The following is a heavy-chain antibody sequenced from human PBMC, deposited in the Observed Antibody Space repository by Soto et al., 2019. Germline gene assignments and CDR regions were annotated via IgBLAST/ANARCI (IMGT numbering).Heavy chain of an antibody. CDR2: IYYSGST. J-gene: IGHJ6*03. CDR1: GGSISSYY. D-gene: IGHD3-10*01. Sequence: SETLSLTCTVSGGSISSYYWSWIRQPPGKGLEWIGYIYYSGSTNYNPSLKSRVTISVDTSKNQFSLKLSSVTAADTAVYYCARVRPGGYMDVWGKGTTVTVS. CDR3: ARVRPGGYMDV. V-gene: IGHV4-59*01.